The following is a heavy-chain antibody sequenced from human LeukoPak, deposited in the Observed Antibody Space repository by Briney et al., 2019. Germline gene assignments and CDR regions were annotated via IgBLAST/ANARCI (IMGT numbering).Heavy chain of an antibody. CDR1: GFTFNNYA. CDR2: ISSSDGT. D-gene: IGHD6-19*01. J-gene: IGHJ6*02. V-gene: IGHV3-23*01. CDR3: AKHEQWLPSWGTDV. Sequence: GGSLRLSCAASGFTFNNYAMTWVRQAPGKGLEWVSSISSSDGTDYADSVKGRFTIPRDNSKKTLYLQMNSLRAEDTAVYHCAKHEQWLPSWGTDVWGQGTTVTVSS.